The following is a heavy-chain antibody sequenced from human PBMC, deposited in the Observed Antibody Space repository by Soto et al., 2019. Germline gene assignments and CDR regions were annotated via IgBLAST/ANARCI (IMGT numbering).Heavy chain of an antibody. V-gene: IGHV5-10-1*01. CDR1: GYSFTSYW. CDR3: ARQIAVAGKGYYGMDV. CDR2: IDPSDSYT. J-gene: IGHJ6*02. Sequence: GESLKISCKGSGYSFTSYWISWVRQMPGKGLEWMGRIDPSDSYTNYSPSFQGHVTVSADKSISTAYLQWSSLKASDTAMYYCARQIAVAGKGYYGMDVWGQGTTVTVSS. D-gene: IGHD6-19*01.